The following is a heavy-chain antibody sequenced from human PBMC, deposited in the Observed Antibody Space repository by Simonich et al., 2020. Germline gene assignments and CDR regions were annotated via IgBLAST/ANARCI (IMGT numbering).Heavy chain of an antibody. J-gene: IGHJ6*02. CDR3: ARWIAVAGTGAYGMDV. V-gene: IGHV3-48*03. CDR2: ISSSGSTI. CDR1: GFTFSSYE. Sequence: PGGSLRLSCAASGFTFSSYEMNWVRQAPGKGLEWVSYISSSGSTIYYADSVKGRFTISRDNAKNSLYLQMNSLRAEDTAVYYCARWIAVAGTGAYGMDVWGQGTTVTVSS. D-gene: IGHD6-19*01.